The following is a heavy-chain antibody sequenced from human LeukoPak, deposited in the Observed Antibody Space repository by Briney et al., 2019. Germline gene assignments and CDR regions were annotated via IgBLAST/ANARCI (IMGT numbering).Heavy chain of an antibody. CDR3: ARDGEYSSGWYLDY. CDR2: ISSSSSCI. D-gene: IGHD6-19*01. V-gene: IGHV3-21*01. CDR1: GFTFSSYS. Sequence: PGGSLRLSCAASGFTFSSYSMNWVRQAPGKGLEWVSSISSSSSCIYYADSVKGRFTISRDNAKNSLYLQMNSLRAEDTAVYYCARDGEYSSGWYLDYWGQGTLVTVSS. J-gene: IGHJ4*02.